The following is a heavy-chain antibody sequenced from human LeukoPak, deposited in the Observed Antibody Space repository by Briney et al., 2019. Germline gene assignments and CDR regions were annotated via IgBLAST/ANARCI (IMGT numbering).Heavy chain of an antibody. J-gene: IGHJ4*02. D-gene: IGHD3-10*01. CDR3: ARAALLLWFGELSD. Sequence: ASVKVSCKASGYTFIDYYIHWVRQAPGQGPESMGWINPNSGATNYAQKFQGRVTLTRDTSSATVYMELSSLRSDDTAVYYCARAALLLWFGELSDWGQGTLVTVSS. CDR1: GYTFIDYY. V-gene: IGHV1-2*02. CDR2: INPNSGAT.